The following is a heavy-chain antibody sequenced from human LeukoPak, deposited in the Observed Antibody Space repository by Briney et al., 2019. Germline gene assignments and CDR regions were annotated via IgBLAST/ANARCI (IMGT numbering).Heavy chain of an antibody. CDR2: IYYSGST. V-gene: IGHV4-39*07. CDR3: AGWPGVVEKVY. J-gene: IGHJ4*02. D-gene: IGHD3-22*01. CDR1: GGSISSSSYY. Sequence: SETLSLTCTVSGGSISSSSYYWGWIRQPPGKGLEWIGSIYYSGSTYYNPSLKSRVTISVDTSKNQFSLKLSSVTAADTAVYYCAGWPGVVEKVYWGQGTLVTVSS.